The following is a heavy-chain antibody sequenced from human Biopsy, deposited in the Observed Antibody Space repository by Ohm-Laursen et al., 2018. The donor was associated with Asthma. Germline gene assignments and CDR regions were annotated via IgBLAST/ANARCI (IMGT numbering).Heavy chain of an antibody. CDR2: IYYRGTT. Sequence: SETLSLTCSLSSGSGGYMRSGNYYWGWIRQPPGKGLEWIGSIYYRGTTYYNPSLESQVTVSADASKNQFSLKLTSVTAADTAVYYCVRGSSSWHHGPFHYYYGLDVWGQGTTATVSS. CDR3: VRGSSSWHHGPFHYYYGLDV. CDR1: SGSGGYMRSGNYY. V-gene: IGHV4-39*01. D-gene: IGHD6-13*01. J-gene: IGHJ6*02.